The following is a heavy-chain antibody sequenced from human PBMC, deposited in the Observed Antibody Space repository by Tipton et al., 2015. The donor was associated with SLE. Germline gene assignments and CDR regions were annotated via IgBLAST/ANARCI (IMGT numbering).Heavy chain of an antibody. CDR1: GYTFTSYG. V-gene: IGHV1-18*01. D-gene: IGHD6-13*01. J-gene: IGHJ5*02. CDR3: ARVQQLVRRGSPWFDP. Sequence: QSGPEVKKPGASVKVSCKASGYTFTSYGISWVRQAPGQGLEWMGWISAYNGNTNYAQKLQGRVTVTTDTSTSTAYMELRSLRSDDTAVYYCARVQQLVRRGSPWFDPWGQGTLVTVSS. CDR2: ISAYNGNT.